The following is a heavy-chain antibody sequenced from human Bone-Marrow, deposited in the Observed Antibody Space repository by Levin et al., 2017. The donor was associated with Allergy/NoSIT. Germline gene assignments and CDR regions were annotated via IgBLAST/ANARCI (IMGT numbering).Heavy chain of an antibody. CDR3: ARSIEAADDNWFDP. V-gene: IGHV1-2*02. CDR2: INPSSGGT. CDR1: GYPFTAYR. J-gene: IGHJ5*02. D-gene: IGHD6-13*01. Sequence: ASVKVSCKASGYPFTAYRIHWVRQAPGQGPEWMGWINPSSGGTYYIQKFQGRVTMTRDTSINTAYLDLSSLTSGDTAIYYCARSIEAADDNWFDPWGQGTLVTVSS.